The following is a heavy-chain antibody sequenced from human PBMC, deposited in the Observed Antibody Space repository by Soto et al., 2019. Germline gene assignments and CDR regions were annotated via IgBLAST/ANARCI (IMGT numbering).Heavy chain of an antibody. CDR1: GFTFSSYS. CDR2: ISSSSSYI. V-gene: IGHV3-21*01. J-gene: IGHJ5*02. Sequence: GGSLRLSCAASGFTFSSYSMNWVRQAPGKGLEWVSSISSSSSYIYYADSVKGRFTISRDNAKNSLYLQMNSLRAEDTAVYYCARRYSSSQNWFDPWGQGTLVTGSS. D-gene: IGHD6-6*01. CDR3: ARRYSSSQNWFDP.